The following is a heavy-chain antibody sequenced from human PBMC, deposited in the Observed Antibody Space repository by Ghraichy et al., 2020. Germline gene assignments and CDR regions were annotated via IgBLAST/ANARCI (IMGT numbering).Heavy chain of an antibody. Sequence: GSLSLTCTVSGGSVSSGSYYWSWVRQPPGKGLEWIGYIYYSGSTNYNPSLKSRVTISVDTSKNQFSLRLSSVTAADTAVYYCARDSSSYYFDYWGQGTLVTVSS. CDR1: GGSVSSGSYY. CDR3: ARDSSSYYFDY. D-gene: IGHD6-13*01. V-gene: IGHV4-61*01. J-gene: IGHJ4*02. CDR2: IYYSGST.